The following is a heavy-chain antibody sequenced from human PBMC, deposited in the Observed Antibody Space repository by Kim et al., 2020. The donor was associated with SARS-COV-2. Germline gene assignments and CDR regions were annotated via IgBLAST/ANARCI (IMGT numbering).Heavy chain of an antibody. CDR3: VKGRYLDRPPWWDV. Sequence: GGSLRLSCAASGFTFSSYAMSWVRQTPGKGLEWVSAISGSGGSTYYADSVKGRFTISRDNSKNTLYLQMSSLRAEDTPVYYCVKGRYLDRPPWWDVWGQGTTVTVSS. CDR2: ISGSGGST. J-gene: IGHJ6*02. D-gene: IGHD3-9*01. CDR1: GFTFSSYA. V-gene: IGHV3-23*01.